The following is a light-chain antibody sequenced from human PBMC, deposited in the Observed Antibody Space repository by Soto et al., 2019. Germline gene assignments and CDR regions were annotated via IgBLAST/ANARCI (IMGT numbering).Light chain of an antibody. J-gene: IGKJ4*01. CDR3: QQYNIWPLT. CDR2: GAS. Sequence: EIVMTQSPATLSVSPGERATLSCRASQGVNRDLAWYQQKPGQAPRLLIYGASTRATGVPARFSGSGSGPEFTLSISGLQYEDFAVYYCQQYNIWPLTFGGGTKVEIK. CDR1: QGVNRD. V-gene: IGKV3-15*01.